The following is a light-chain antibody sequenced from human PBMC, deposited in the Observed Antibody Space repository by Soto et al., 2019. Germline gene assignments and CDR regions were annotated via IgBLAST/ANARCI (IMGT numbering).Light chain of an antibody. J-gene: IGLJ1*01. V-gene: IGLV2-18*02. CDR1: SSDVGSYNR. Sequence: SLLTQPPSVSVSPGQSVTLSCPGTSSDVGSYNRVSWYQQPPGTAPKLMIYEVSNRPSGVPDRFSGSKSGNTASLTISGLQAEDEADYYCSSYTSSSTYYVFGTGTKVTVL. CDR3: SSYTSSSTYYV. CDR2: EVS.